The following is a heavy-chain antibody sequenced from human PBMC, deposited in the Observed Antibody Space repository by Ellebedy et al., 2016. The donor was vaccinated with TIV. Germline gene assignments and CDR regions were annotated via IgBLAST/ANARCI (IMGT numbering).Heavy chain of an antibody. CDR3: ATVSPTFWSGYYTAGRYFDY. CDR1: GYAFTSYY. J-gene: IGHJ4*02. D-gene: IGHD3-3*01. CDR2: INPSGGST. Sequence: ASVKVSXXASGYAFTSYYMHWVRQAPGQGLEWMGIINPSGGSTSYAQKFQGRVTMTRDTSTSTVYMELSSLRSEDTAVYYCATVSPTFWSGYYTAGRYFDYWGQGTLVTVSS. V-gene: IGHV1-46*01.